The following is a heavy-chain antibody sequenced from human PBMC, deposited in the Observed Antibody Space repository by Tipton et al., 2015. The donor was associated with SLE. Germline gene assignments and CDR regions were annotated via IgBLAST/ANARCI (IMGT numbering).Heavy chain of an antibody. CDR1: GFTFSDYY. CDR3: ARPRGQWLVLRDAFDI. V-gene: IGHV3-11*03. J-gene: IGHJ3*02. D-gene: IGHD6-19*01. CDR2: ISSSSSYT. Sequence: SLRLSCAASGFTFSDYYMSWIRQAPGKGLEWVSYISSSSSYTNYADSVKCRFTISRDNAKNSLYLQMNSLRAEDTAVYYCARPRGQWLVLRDAFDIWGQGTMVTVSS.